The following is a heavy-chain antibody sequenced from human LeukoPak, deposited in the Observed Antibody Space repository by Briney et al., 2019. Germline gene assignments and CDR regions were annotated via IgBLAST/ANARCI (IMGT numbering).Heavy chain of an antibody. CDR1: GFTFGPYT. V-gene: IGHV3-48*01. D-gene: IGHD3-10*01. J-gene: IGHJ4*02. Sequence: SGGSLRLSCAASGFTFGPYTMNWVRQAPGKGLEWVSYISSSSSTIYYADSVKGRFTISRDNAKNSLYLQMNSLRAEDTAVYYCAREDPLWTFDYWGQGTLVTVSS. CDR3: AREDPLWTFDY. CDR2: ISSSSSTI.